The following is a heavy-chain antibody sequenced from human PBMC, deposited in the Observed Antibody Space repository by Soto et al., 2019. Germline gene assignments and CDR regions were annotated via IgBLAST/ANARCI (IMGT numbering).Heavy chain of an antibody. CDR3: ARPRSPYDAFDI. D-gene: IGHD6-6*01. CDR2: IIPIFGTA. Sequence: EASVKVSCKASGYTFTSYGISWVRQAPGQGLEWMGGIIPIFGTANYAQKFQGRVTITADESTSTAYMELSSLRSEDTAVYYCARPRSPYDAFDIWGQGTMVT. V-gene: IGHV1-69*13. J-gene: IGHJ3*02. CDR1: GYTFTSYG.